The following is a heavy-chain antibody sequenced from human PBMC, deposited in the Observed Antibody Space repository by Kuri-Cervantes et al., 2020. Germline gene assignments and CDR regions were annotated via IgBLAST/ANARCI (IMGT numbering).Heavy chain of an antibody. CDR2: MSSSGSTI. CDR3: ARVGGLMGHYLDY. D-gene: IGHD2-8*01. CDR1: GFTFSDYY. J-gene: IGHJ4*02. V-gene: IGHV3-11*04. Sequence: GGSLRLSCAASGFTFSDYYMSWIRQTPGKGLEWVSYMSSSGSTIYYADSVKGRFTISRDNGKNSLYLEMNSLRAEDTAVYYCARVGGLMGHYLDYWGQGTLVTVSS.